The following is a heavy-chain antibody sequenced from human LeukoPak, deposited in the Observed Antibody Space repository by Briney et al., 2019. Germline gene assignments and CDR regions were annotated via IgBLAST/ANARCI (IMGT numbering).Heavy chain of an antibody. CDR3: AKAATYFYGSVTYDWFES. Sequence: GGSLRLSCATSGFTFSTFWMHWVRQIPGKGLMWVSRIESNGLTLYADSVRDRFTISRDNGKNAIYLQMNSLRVDDTAIYYCAKAATYFYGSVTYDWFESWGQGTLVTVSS. CDR1: GFTFSTFW. CDR2: IESNGLT. D-gene: IGHD3-10*01. V-gene: IGHV3-74*01. J-gene: IGHJ5*01.